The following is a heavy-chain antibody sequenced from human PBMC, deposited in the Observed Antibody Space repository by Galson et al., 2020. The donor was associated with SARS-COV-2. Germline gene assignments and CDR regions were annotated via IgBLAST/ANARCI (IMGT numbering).Heavy chain of an antibody. CDR2: VYPSGTT. D-gene: IGHD3-22*01. CDR1: GYSVSTTNY. CDR3: ARPGVNMIVLVTVPGWYFDL. Sequence: SETLSLTCTVSGYSVSTTNYWGWVRQPPGRGLEWIGSVYPSGTTYYNPSLKSRVTISVDTSKNQFSLRLDSVTAADTARYYCARPGVNMIVLVTVPGWYFDLWGRGTLVTVSS. V-gene: IGHV4-38-2*02. J-gene: IGHJ2*01.